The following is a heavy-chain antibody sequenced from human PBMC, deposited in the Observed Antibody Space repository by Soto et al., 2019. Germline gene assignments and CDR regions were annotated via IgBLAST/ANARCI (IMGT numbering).Heavy chain of an antibody. V-gene: IGHV3-23*01. CDR2: ISGSGGST. CDR3: AKDQHRDDFWSGLRFDP. Sequence: GGSLRLSCAASGFTFSSYAMTWVRQAPGKGLGWVSAISGSGGSTYYADSVKGRFTISRDNSKNTLYLQMNSLRAEDTAVYYCAKDQHRDDFWSGLRFDPWGQGILVTVSS. CDR1: GFTFSSYA. D-gene: IGHD3-3*01. J-gene: IGHJ5*02.